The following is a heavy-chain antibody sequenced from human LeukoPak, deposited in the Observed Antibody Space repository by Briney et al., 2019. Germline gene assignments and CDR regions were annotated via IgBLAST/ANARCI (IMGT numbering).Heavy chain of an antibody. CDR2: ISDTGYYI. CDR1: GFTFSRYS. CDR3: ANHLACGSTTCPSFDS. J-gene: IGHJ4*02. V-gene: IGHV3-21*01. D-gene: IGHD2-2*01. Sequence: GGSLRLSYAASGFTFSRYSMNWVRQAPGKGLEWVSSISDTGYYIYYADSVKGRFTISRDNAKNSLFLQMNNLRAEDTAVYYCANHLACGSTTCPSFDSWGQGTLVTVSS.